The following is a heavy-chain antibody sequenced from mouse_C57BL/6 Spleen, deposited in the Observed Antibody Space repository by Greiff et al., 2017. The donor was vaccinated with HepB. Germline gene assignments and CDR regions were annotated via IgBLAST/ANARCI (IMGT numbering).Heavy chain of an antibody. CDR2: IYPGDGDT. CDR1: GYAFSSSW. CDR3: ARGFTTVVSTGTWFAY. V-gene: IGHV1-82*01. Sequence: QVQLQQSGPELVKPGASVKISCKASGYAFSSSWMNWVKQRPGKGLEWIGRIYPGDGDTNYNGKFKGKATLTADKSSSTAYMQLSSLTSEDSAVYFCARGFTTVVSTGTWFAYWGQGTLVTVSA. D-gene: IGHD1-1*01. J-gene: IGHJ3*01.